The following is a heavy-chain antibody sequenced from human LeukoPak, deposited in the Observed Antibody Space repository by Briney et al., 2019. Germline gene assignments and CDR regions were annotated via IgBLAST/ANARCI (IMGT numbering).Heavy chain of an antibody. V-gene: IGHV3-21*01. CDR3: ARGMSATSGYLELEY. D-gene: IGHD3-22*01. J-gene: IGHJ4*02. CDR2: ISDYSSYI. Sequence: PGGSLRLSCAASGFTFSSYNMSWVRQAPGKGLEWVSSISDYSSYIYYADSVKGRFTISRDNAKNTLYLQMNSLRAEDTAVYYCARGMSATSGYLELEYWGQGALVTVST. CDR1: GFTFSSYN.